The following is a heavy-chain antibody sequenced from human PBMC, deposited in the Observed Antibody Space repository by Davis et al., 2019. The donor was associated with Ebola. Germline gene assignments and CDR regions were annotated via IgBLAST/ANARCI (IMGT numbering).Heavy chain of an antibody. CDR1: GYSFTSYW. D-gene: IGHD1-26*01. V-gene: IGHV5-51*01. CDR2: IYPGDSDT. J-gene: IGHJ4*02. Sequence: GESLKISCKGSGYSFTSYWIGWVRQMPGKGLEWMGIIYPGDSDTRYSPSFQGQVTISADKSFATAYLQWRSLKASDTAMYYCARQGGGSGRLTSFDYWGRGTLVTVSS. CDR3: ARQGGGSGRLTSFDY.